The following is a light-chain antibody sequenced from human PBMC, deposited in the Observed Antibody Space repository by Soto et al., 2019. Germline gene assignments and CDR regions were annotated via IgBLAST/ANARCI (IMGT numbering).Light chain of an antibody. Sequence: DIQMTQSPSTLSASVGDRVTITCRASQSVSSWLVWYQQKPGKAPNLLLSKASSLESGVPSRFSVSGSGTESTLTISSQQPDAFATYYCQPHRSYTITFGPGTKVDMK. CDR3: QPHRSYTIT. CDR1: QSVSSW. V-gene: IGKV1-5*03. CDR2: KAS. J-gene: IGKJ3*01.